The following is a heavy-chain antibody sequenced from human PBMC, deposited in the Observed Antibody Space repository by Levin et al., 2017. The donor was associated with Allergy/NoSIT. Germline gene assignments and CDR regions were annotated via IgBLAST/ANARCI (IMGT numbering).Heavy chain of an antibody. CDR2: ISAYNGNT. CDR3: ARDRRSGGPKSRQLFDC. V-gene: IGHV1-18*01. J-gene: IGHJ4*02. D-gene: IGHD2-15*01. CDR1: GYTFTSYG. Sequence: GESLKISCKASGYTFTSYGISWVRQAPGQGLEWMGWISAYNGNTNYAQKLQGRVTMTTDTSTSTAYMELRSLRSDDTAVYYCARDRRSGGPKSRQLFDCWGQGTLVTVSS.